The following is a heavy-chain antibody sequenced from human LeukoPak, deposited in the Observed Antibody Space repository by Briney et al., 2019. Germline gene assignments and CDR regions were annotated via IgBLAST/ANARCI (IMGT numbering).Heavy chain of an antibody. J-gene: IGHJ4*02. D-gene: IGHD6-19*01. V-gene: IGHV4-59*13. CDR3: ARVKATGIAVGAIPLTYFDY. CDR1: GGSLSNDY. CDR2: IYSSGTT. Sequence: SETLSLTCSVSGGSLSNDYWTWIRQSPGNGLEWIGYIYSSGTTNYDRSFKSRVTMSVDTSESQFSLKLTSVTAADTAVYFCARVKATGIAVGAIPLTYFDYWGQGTLVTVSS.